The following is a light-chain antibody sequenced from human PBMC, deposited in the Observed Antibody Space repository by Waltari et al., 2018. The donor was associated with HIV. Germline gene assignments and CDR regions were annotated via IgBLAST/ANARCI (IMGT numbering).Light chain of an antibody. CDR2: EVS. CDR3: SSYSGARAHV. Sequence: SALTQPASVSGSPGESITISCTGTSNAVGAYTSVSWYQQHPGKAPKLIIDEVSHRPSRVSDRFSGSKSGNTASLTISGLQAEDEADYYCSSYSGARAHVFGGGTKVTVL. CDR1: SNAVGAYTS. J-gene: IGLJ2*01. V-gene: IGLV2-14*01.